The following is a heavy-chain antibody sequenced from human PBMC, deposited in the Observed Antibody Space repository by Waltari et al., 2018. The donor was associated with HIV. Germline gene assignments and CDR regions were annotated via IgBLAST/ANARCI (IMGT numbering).Heavy chain of an antibody. J-gene: IGHJ6*02. D-gene: IGHD3-3*01. CDR3: ARGIYGDISGDMDV. V-gene: IGHV4-59*01. CDR1: GGSISNYY. Sequence: QVQLQESGPGLVKPSETLSLTCTVSGGSISNYYWSWIRQPPGKGLEWICYMYYSGSTNYHPSLKSRVTISGDTSKNQFSLKLSSVTAADTAVYYCARGIYGDISGDMDVWGQGTTVTVSS. CDR2: MYYSGST.